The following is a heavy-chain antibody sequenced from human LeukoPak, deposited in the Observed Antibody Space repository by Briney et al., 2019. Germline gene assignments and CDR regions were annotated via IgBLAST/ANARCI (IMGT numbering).Heavy chain of an antibody. J-gene: IGHJ4*02. D-gene: IGHD2-2*03. CDR3: ARVDPKAPGDYS. CDR1: GFTFSSYW. Sequence: GGSLRLSCAASGFTFSSYWMHWVRQAPGKGLVWVSRINSDGSSTKYADSVKGRFTISRDNAKNTLYVQTNNLRAEDTAVYYCARVDPKAPGDYSWGRGTLVTVSS. V-gene: IGHV3-74*03. CDR2: INSDGSST.